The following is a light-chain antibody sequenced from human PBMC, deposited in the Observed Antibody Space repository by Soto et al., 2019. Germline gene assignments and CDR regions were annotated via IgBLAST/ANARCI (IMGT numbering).Light chain of an antibody. CDR3: SSYTSSNTLA. Sequence: QSALTQPASVSGSPGQSITLSCTGTSSDVGGYNYVSWYQQHPGKAPKVMIYEVSNRPSGVSNRFSGSKSGNTASLTISGLQADDEADYYCSSYTSSNTLAFGGGTKVTVL. V-gene: IGLV2-14*01. CDR2: EVS. J-gene: IGLJ2*01. CDR1: SSDVGGYNY.